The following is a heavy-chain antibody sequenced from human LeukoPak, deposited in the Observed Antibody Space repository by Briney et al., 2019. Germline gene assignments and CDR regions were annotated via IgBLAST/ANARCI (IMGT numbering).Heavy chain of an antibody. J-gene: IGHJ5*02. CDR3: ARDQNDFFYQGWFDP. CDR1: GGSISSYY. V-gene: IGHV4-59*01. Sequence: SETLSLTCTVSGGSISSYYWSWIRQPPGKGLEWIGYIYYSGSTNYNPSLKSRVTISVDTSKNQFSLKLSSVTAADTAVYYCARDQNDFFYQGWFDPWGQGTLVTVSS. CDR2: IYYSGST. D-gene: IGHD3-3*01.